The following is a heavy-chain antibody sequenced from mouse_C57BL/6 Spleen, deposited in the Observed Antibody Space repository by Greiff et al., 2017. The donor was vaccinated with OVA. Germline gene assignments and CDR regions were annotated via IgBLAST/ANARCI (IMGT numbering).Heavy chain of an antibody. CDR2: IDPSDSYT. CDR3: ARWDYGSSYYFDY. V-gene: IGHV1-50*01. Sequence: QVQLQQPGAELVKPGASVKLSCKASGYTFTSYWMQWVKQRPGQGLEWIGEIDPSDSYTNYNQKFKGKATLNVDTSSSTAYMQLSSLTSEDSAVYYCARWDYGSSYYFDYWGQGTTLTVSS. J-gene: IGHJ2*01. D-gene: IGHD1-1*01. CDR1: GYTFTSYW.